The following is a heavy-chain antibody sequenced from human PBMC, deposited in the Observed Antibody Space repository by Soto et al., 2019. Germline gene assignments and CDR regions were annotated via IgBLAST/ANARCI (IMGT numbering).Heavy chain of an antibody. Sequence: QVQLVQSGAEVKKPGASVKVSCKASGYTFTSYDINWVRQATGQGLEWMGWMNPNSGNTGYAQKFQGRVTMTRNTSISTAYMELSSLRSEDTAVYYCARGGFDVLGFLEWPIDYWGQGTLVTVSS. J-gene: IGHJ4*02. CDR2: MNPNSGNT. V-gene: IGHV1-8*01. CDR1: GYTFTSYD. D-gene: IGHD3-3*01. CDR3: ARGGFDVLGFLEWPIDY.